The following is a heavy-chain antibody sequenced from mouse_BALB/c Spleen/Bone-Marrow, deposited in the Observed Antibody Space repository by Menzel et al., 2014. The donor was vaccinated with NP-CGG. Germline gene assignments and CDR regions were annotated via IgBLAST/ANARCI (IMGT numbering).Heavy chain of an antibody. D-gene: IGHD1-1*01. CDR2: INPDSSTI. CDR1: GVDFSRYW. Sequence: AAGGVDFSRYWMSWVRQAPGKGLEWIGEINPDSSTINYTPSLKDKFIISRDNAKNTLYLQMSKVRSEDTALYYCARLYYYGQFAYWGQGTLVTVSA. CDR3: ARLYYYGQFAY. J-gene: IGHJ3*01. V-gene: IGHV4-1*02.